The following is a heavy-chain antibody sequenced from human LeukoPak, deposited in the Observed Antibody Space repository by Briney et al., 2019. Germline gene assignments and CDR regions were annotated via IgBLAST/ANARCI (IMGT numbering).Heavy chain of an antibody. CDR1: GGSFSGYY. CDR3: ARSYYDSSGYYLDAFDI. J-gene: IGHJ3*02. Sequence: SETLSLTCAVYGGSFSGYYWSWIRQPPGKGLEWIGSIYYSGSTYYNPSLKSRVTISVDTSKNQFSLKLSSVTAADTAVYYCARSYYDSSGYYLDAFDIWGQGTMVTVSS. V-gene: IGHV4-34*01. CDR2: IYYSGST. D-gene: IGHD3-22*01.